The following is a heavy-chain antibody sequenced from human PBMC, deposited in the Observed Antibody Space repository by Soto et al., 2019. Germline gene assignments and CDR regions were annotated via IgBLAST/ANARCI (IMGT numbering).Heavy chain of an antibody. V-gene: IGHV6-1*01. CDR1: GDSFSGNIAAA. CDR3: KRETRSTFDI. J-gene: IGHJ3*02. CDR2: TYYRSKWYN. Sequence: QTLSLSCAISGDSFSGNIAAAWNWMRQCPSKGLEWLGMTYYRSKWYNDYALSVKSRITINPDTSKNQFSLQLKSVTPEDAAAYYCKRETRSTFDIWGQGTMVTVSS.